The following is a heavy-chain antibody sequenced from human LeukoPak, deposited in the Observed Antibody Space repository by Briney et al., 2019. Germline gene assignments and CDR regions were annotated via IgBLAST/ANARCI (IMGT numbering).Heavy chain of an antibody. D-gene: IGHD5-18*01. J-gene: IGHJ4*02. V-gene: IGHV3-74*01. CDR1: GFTFYNYW. CDR3: ANTASVGY. CDR2: IDFDGTIT. Sequence: AGGSLRLSCAASGFTFYNYWMHWVRQAPGEGLLWVSRIDFDGTITNYADSVKGRFTISRDNTKNTLYLQMNSLRAEDTAVYYCANTASVGYWGQGTLVTVSS.